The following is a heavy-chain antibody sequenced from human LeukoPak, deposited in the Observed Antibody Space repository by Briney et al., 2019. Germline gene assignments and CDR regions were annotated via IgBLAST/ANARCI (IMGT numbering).Heavy chain of an antibody. CDR1: GFPFSSYS. J-gene: IGHJ4*02. CDR3: ARDVDSSGYIDY. D-gene: IGHD3-22*01. V-gene: IGHV3-21*01. CDR2: ISSSSRYI. Sequence: PGGSLRLSCAASGFPFSSYSTNWVRQAPGRGLEWVSSISSSSRYIYYADSVKGRFTISRDNAKNSLYLQMNSLGAEDTAVYYCARDVDSSGYIDYWGQGTLVTVSS.